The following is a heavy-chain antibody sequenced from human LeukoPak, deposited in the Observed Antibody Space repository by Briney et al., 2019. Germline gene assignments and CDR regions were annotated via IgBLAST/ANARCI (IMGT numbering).Heavy chain of an antibody. J-gene: IGHJ4*02. V-gene: IGHV4-38-2*02. CDR2: IYHSGNT. Sequence: SETLSLTCIVSGGSISSYYWAWIRQPPGKGLQWIGNIYHSGNTYYNPSLKSRVSISVDTSKNQFSLRLTSVTAADTAVYYCAREVPPGEYYYDSSGLFDYWGQGTLVTVSS. CDR1: GGSISSYY. D-gene: IGHD3-22*01. CDR3: AREVPPGEYYYDSSGLFDY.